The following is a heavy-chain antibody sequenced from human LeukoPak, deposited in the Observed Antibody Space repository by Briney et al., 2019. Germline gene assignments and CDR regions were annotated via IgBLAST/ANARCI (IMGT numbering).Heavy chain of an antibody. CDR3: ARTYYYDSSGYH. CDR2: IKQDGSEK. CDR1: GFTFSSYW. Sequence: GGSLRLSCAASGFTFSSYWMSWVRRAPGKGLEWVANIKQDGSEKYYVDSVKGRFTISRDNAKNSLYLQMNGLRAEDTAVYYCARTYYYDSSGYHWGQGTLVTVSS. D-gene: IGHD3-22*01. V-gene: IGHV3-7*01. J-gene: IGHJ5*02.